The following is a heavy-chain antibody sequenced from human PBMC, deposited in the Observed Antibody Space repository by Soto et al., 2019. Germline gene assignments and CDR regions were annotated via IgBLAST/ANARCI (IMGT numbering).Heavy chain of an antibody. Sequence: GGSLRLSCAASGFTFSSYSMNWVRQAPGKGLEWVSSISSSSSYIYYADSVKGRFTISRDNAKNSLYLQMNSLRAEDTAVYYCARDLSWWSSGYPKWFDPWGQGTLVTAPQ. CDR2: ISSSSSYI. J-gene: IGHJ5*02. CDR3: ARDLSWWSSGYPKWFDP. CDR1: GFTFSSYS. D-gene: IGHD3-22*01. V-gene: IGHV3-21*01.